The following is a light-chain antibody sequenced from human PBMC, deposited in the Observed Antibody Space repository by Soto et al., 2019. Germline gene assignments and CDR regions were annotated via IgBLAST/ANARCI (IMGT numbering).Light chain of an antibody. CDR2: GAS. CDR3: QQLNIYPLT. J-gene: IGKJ3*01. Sequence: EIVLTQSPGTLSLSPGERATLSCRASQSVSSSYLAWYQQKPGQAPRLLIYGASSRATGIPDRFSGSGSGTEFTLTINSLQPEDFATYYCQQLNIYPLTFGPGTKVDIK. CDR1: QSVSSSY. V-gene: IGKV3-20*01.